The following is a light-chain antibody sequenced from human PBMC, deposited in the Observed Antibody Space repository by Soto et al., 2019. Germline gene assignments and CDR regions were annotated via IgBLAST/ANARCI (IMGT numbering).Light chain of an antibody. V-gene: IGKV3-11*02. J-gene: IGKJ1*01. Sequence: EIVLTQSPATLSLSPGERATLSCRASQSVSNSIAWYQQKPGQAPRLLIYDASNRAAGTPARFSGSGSGRDFTLTISSLEPEYFAVYYCQHRSNWPQTFGQGTKVEIK. CDR2: DAS. CDR3: QHRSNWPQT. CDR1: QSVSNS.